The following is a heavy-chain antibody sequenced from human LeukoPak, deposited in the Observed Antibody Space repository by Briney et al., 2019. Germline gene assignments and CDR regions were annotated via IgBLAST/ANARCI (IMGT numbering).Heavy chain of an antibody. CDR3: SKDTDKGNYYVDY. V-gene: IGHV3-30*02. J-gene: IGHJ4*02. CDR1: GFTFSSYG. Sequence: GGSLRLSCAASGFTFSSYGMHWVRQAPGKGLEWVAFIRYDGSNKDYADSVKGRFTISRDNSKNTLYLQMNSLRAEDTAVYYFSKDTDKGNYYVDYWGQGTLVTVSS. D-gene: IGHD3-10*01. CDR2: IRYDGSNK.